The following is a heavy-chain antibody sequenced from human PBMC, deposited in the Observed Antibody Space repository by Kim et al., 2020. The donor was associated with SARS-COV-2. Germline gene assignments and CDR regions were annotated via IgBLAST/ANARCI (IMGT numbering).Heavy chain of an antibody. Sequence: ASVKVSCKASGYTFTSYGISWVRQAPGQGLEWMGWISAYNGKTKNAQKLRGRVTQTTHTSTSTAYMELRRLRSADTAVYYCARDGSGYEEYYYGMDDWGQGTTVTVSS. CDR2: ISAYNGKT. CDR1: GYTFTSYG. V-gene: IGHV1-18*01. D-gene: IGHD5-12*01. CDR3: ARDGSGYEEYYYGMDD. J-gene: IGHJ6*02.